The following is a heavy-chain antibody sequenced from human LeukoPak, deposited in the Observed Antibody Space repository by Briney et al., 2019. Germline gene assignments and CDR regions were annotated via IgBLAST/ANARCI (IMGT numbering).Heavy chain of an antibody. CDR3: ARDRVLYYFDY. CDR1: GGSISSSSYY. J-gene: IGHJ4*02. V-gene: IGHV4-39*07. CDR2: IYYSGST. Sequence: SETLSLTCTVSGGSISSSSYYWGWIRQPPGKGLEWIGSIYYSGSTYYNPSLKSRVTISVDTSKNQFSLKLSSVTAADTAVYYCARDRVLYYFDYWGQGTLVTVSS.